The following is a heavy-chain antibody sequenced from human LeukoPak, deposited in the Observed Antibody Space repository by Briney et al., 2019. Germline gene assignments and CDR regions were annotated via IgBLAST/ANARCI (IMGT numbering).Heavy chain of an antibody. CDR3: ASSPLKRMPFDY. D-gene: IGHD2-2*01. CDR1: GGTFSSYA. V-gene: IGHV1-69*05. Sequence: SVKVSCKASGGTFSSYAISWVRQAPGQGLEWMGGIIPIFGTANYAQKFQGRVTITTDESTSIAYMELSSLRSEDTAVYYCASSPLKRMPFDYWGQGTLVTVSS. CDR2: IIPIFGTA. J-gene: IGHJ4*02.